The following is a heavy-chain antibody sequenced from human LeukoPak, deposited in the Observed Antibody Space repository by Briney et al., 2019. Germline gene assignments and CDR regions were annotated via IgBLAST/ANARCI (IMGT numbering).Heavy chain of an antibody. J-gene: IGHJ4*02. D-gene: IGHD3-22*01. CDR3: ARDRSGYYFDY. CDR1: GGSISSYY. V-gene: IGHV4-59*12. Sequence: SETLSLTCTASGGSISSYYWSWIRQPPGKGLEWIGYIYYSGSTNYNPSLKSRVTISVDTSKNQFSLKLSSVTAADTAVYYCARDRSGYYFDYWGQGTLVTVSS. CDR2: IYYSGST.